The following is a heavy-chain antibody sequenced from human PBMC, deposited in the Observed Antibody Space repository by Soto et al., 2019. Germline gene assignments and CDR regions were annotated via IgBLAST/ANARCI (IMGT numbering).Heavy chain of an antibody. V-gene: IGHV4-30-4*01. CDR2: IYYSGST. CDR1: GVPISTDDYY. J-gene: IGHJ5*02. CDR3: ARCTLELREGWFDP. Sequence: SETLSLTCTVSGVPISTDDYYWTWIRQPPGKGLEWIGYIYYSGSTYYNPSLKSRVTISVDTYKNQFSLKLSSVTAADTAVYYWARCTLELREGWFDPWGQGTLVTVSS. D-gene: IGHD1-7*01.